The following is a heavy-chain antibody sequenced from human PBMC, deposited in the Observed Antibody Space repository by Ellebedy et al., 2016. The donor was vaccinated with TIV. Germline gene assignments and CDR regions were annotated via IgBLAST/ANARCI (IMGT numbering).Heavy chain of an antibody. CDR1: GFTFSSYS. V-gene: IGHV3-48*02. CDR3: ARGRLAVAGTSNYYGMDV. CDR2: ISSSSSTI. J-gene: IGHJ6*02. D-gene: IGHD6-19*01. Sequence: GESLKISCAASGFTFSSYSMNWVRQAPGKGLEWVSYISSSSSTIYYADSVKGRFTISRDNAKNSLYLQMNSLRDEDTAVYYCARGRLAVAGTSNYYGMDVWGQGTTVTVSS.